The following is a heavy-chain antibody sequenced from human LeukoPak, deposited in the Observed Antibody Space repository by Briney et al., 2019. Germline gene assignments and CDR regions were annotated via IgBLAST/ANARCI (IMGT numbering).Heavy chain of an antibody. Sequence: SETLSLTCTVSGGSISRHYWSWIRQPPGKGLEWIGYIYYSGSTNYNPSLKSRVTISVDTSKNQFSLKLSSVTAADTAVYYCARSWNSEIWDDAFDIWGQGTMVTVSS. CDR3: ARSWNSEIWDDAFDI. J-gene: IGHJ3*02. CDR2: IYYSGST. V-gene: IGHV4-59*11. CDR1: GGSISRHY. D-gene: IGHD1-7*01.